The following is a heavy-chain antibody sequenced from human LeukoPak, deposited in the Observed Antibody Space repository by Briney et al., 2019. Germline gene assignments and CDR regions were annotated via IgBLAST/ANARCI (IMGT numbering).Heavy chain of an antibody. CDR1: GFTFSIYA. J-gene: IGHJ4*02. Sequence: GGSLRLSCATSGFTFSIYAMSWLRQGPGKGLEWVSSLSGSDRTTYYADSVKGRFTISRDNSKNTLYLQMSSLRGEDTAVYYCAKVSSGWSLDYWGQGTLVTVSS. V-gene: IGHV3-23*01. CDR3: AKVSSGWSLDY. CDR2: LSGSDRTT. D-gene: IGHD6-19*01.